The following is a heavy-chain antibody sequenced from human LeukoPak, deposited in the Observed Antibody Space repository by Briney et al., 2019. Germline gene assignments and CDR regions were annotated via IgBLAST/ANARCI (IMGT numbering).Heavy chain of an antibody. CDR2: IYSGGFT. CDR1: GFTVSSNY. CDR3: ASYNWNAQGAS. Sequence: PGGSLRLSCAASGFTVSSNYMNWVRQAPGKGLEWVSVIYSGGFTNYADSVKGRFTISGDNSKNTLYLQMNSLRAEDTAVYYCASYNWNAQGASWGQGTLVTVSS. D-gene: IGHD1-1*01. J-gene: IGHJ5*02. V-gene: IGHV3-53*01.